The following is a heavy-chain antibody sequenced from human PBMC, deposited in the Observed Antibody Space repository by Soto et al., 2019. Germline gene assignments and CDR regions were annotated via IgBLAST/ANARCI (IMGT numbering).Heavy chain of an antibody. CDR1: GGSISSSNW. CDR3: ARFNSGSYYEAFDI. D-gene: IGHD1-26*01. CDR2: IYHSGST. Sequence: TSETLSLTCAFSGGSISSSNWWSWVRQPPGKGLEWIGEIYHSGSTNYNPSLKSRVTISVDKSKNQFSLKLSSVTAADTAVYYCARFNSGSYYEAFDIWGQGTMVT. J-gene: IGHJ3*02. V-gene: IGHV4-4*02.